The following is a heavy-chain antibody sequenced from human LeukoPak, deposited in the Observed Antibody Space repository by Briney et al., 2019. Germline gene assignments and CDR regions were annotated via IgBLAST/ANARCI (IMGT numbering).Heavy chain of an antibody. Sequence: SETLSLTCAVYGGSFSGYYWSWIRQPPGKGLEWIGEINHSGGTNYNPSLKSRVTISVDTSKNQFSLKLSSVTAADTAVYYCRANWFDPWGQGTLVTVSS. J-gene: IGHJ5*02. CDR2: INHSGGT. CDR1: GGSFSGYY. CDR3: RANWFDP. V-gene: IGHV4-34*01.